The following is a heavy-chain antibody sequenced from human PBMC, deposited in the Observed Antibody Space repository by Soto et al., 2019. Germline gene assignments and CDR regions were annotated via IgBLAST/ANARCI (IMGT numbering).Heavy chain of an antibody. CDR2: ISACNGNT. J-gene: IGHJ4*02. CDR3: AREAQQLSRPYYFDY. CDR1: GYTFTSYG. V-gene: IGHV1-18*01. Sequence: QVQLVQSGAEVKKPGASVKVSCKASGYTFTSYGISWVRQAPGQGLEWMGWISACNGNTNYAQKLQGRVTMTTDTSTSTAYMELRSLRSDDTAVYYCAREAQQLSRPYYFDYWGQGTLVTVSS. D-gene: IGHD6-13*01.